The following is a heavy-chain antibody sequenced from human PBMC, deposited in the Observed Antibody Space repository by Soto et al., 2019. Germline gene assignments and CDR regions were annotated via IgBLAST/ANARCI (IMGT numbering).Heavy chain of an antibody. CDR1: GFRLSSFT. J-gene: IGHJ3*01. CDR2: ITTASTA. CDR3: VSHFPHRRAFDF. Sequence: GGSLRRSCATSGFRLSSFTMNWVRLAPGKGLEWLAQITTASTAFYPHSVKGRFVASRDDANNLVFLQMDNLRAEDSALYYCVSHFPHRRAFDFWGPGTVVTVSS. D-gene: IGHD2-21*01. V-gene: IGHV3-48*03.